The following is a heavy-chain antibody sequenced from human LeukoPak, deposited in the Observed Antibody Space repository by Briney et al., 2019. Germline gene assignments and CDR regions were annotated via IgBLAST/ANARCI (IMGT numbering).Heavy chain of an antibody. Sequence: PGRSLRLSCAAYGFTFSSYAMHLVRQAPGKGLEWVAVISYDGNNKYYADSVKGRFTISRDNSKNTLYLQMNSLRAEDTAVYYCASWNYYDSSGYYNYQYYGMDVWGQGTTVTVSS. D-gene: IGHD3-22*01. V-gene: IGHV3-30-3*01. J-gene: IGHJ6*02. CDR1: GFTFSSYA. CDR2: ISYDGNNK. CDR3: ASWNYYDSSGYYNYQYYGMDV.